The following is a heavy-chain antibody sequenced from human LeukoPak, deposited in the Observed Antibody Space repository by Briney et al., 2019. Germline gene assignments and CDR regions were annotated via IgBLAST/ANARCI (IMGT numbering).Heavy chain of an antibody. D-gene: IGHD4-17*01. CDR3: AREGLYGDYVWSLDY. V-gene: IGHV3-15*01. Sequence: GGSLRLSCAASGFTFSNAWMAWVRQAPGKGLEWVGRIKSSTDGGTTDYAAPVKGRFTISRDDSQNTLYLQMNSLKIEDTAVYYCAREGLYGDYVWSLDYWGQGTLVTVSS. CDR1: GFTFSNAW. J-gene: IGHJ4*02. CDR2: IKSSTDGGTT.